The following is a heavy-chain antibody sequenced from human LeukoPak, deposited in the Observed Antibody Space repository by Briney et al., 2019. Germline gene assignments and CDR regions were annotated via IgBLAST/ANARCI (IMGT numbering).Heavy chain of an antibody. CDR1: GYTFTSYD. CDR2: MNPNSGNT. J-gene: IGHJ3*02. Sequence: GASVKVSCKASGYTFTSYDINWVRQATGQGLEWMGWMNPNSGNTGYAQKFQGRVTMTRNTSISTAYMELSSLRSEDTAVYYCAREVGVVLMVYHRLDAFDIWGQGTMVTVSS. CDR3: AREVGVVLMVYHRLDAFDI. V-gene: IGHV1-8*01. D-gene: IGHD2-8*01.